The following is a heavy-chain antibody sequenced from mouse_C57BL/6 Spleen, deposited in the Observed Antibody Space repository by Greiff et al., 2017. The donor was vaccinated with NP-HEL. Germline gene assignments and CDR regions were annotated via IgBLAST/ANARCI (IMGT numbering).Heavy chain of an antibody. D-gene: IGHD4-1*01. J-gene: IGHJ4*01. CDR1: GYAFTNYL. CDR2: INPGSGGT. V-gene: IGHV1-54*01. CDR3: ARGNWDDAMDY. Sequence: QVQLKQSGAELVRPGTSVKVSCKASGYAFTNYLIEWVKQRPGQGLEWIGVINPGSGGTNYNEKFKGKATLTADKSSSTAYMQLSSLTSEDSAVYFCARGNWDDAMDYWGQGTSVTVSS.